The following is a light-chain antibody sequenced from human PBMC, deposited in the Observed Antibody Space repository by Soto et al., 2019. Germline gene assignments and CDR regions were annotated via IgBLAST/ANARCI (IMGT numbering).Light chain of an antibody. CDR1: SSDVGGYNY. J-gene: IGLJ1*01. CDR3: SSYTSSSTRV. Sequence: QSALTQPASVSGSPGQSITISCTGTSSDVGGYNYVSWYQQHPGTAPKLMIYEVSNRPSGVSNSFSGSKSGNTASLTISGLQAEDEADYYCSSYTSSSTRVFGTGTKLTVL. V-gene: IGLV2-14*01. CDR2: EVS.